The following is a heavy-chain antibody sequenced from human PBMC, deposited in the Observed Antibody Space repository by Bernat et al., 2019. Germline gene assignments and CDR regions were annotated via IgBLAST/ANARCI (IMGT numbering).Heavy chain of an antibody. CDR3: AKDHVLIWFGELLFYFDY. J-gene: IGHJ4*02. D-gene: IGHD3-10*01. V-gene: IGHV3-23*01. CDR2: ISGSGGST. Sequence: EVQLLESGGGLVQPGGSLRLSCAASGFTFSSYAMSWVRKAPGKGLEWVSAISGSGGSTYYADSVKGRFTISRDNSKSTLYLQMNSLRAEDTAVYYCAKDHVLIWFGELLFYFDYWGQGALVTVSS. CDR1: GFTFSSYA.